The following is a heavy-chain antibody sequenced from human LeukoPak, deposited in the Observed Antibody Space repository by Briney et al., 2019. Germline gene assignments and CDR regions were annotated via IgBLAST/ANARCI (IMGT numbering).Heavy chain of an antibody. CDR2: ISISGSTI. Sequence: GGSLRLSCTSSGFTFNDYFMSWIRQAPGKGLEWVSYISISGSTIYYADSVKGRFTISRDNAKNSLYLQMNSLRAEDTAVYYCARVNYYDSSGYFPDYWGQGTLVTVSS. CDR1: GFTFNDYF. D-gene: IGHD3-22*01. V-gene: IGHV3-11*04. CDR3: ARVNYYDSSGYFPDY. J-gene: IGHJ4*02.